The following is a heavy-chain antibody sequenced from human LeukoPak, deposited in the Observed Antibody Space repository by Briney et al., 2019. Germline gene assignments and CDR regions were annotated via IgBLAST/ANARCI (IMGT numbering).Heavy chain of an antibody. D-gene: IGHD2-2*01. J-gene: IGHJ4*02. CDR3: ATQPAAADVDY. CDR1: GFTFSSYW. V-gene: IGHV3-7*03. Sequence: GGSLRLSCAGSGFTFSSYWMSWVRQAPGKRLEWVANIRQDGNEKYYVDSVKGRFTISRDNAKKSLYLQMNSLRAEDTAVYYCATQPAAADVDYWGQGTLSPSPQ. CDR2: IRQDGNEK.